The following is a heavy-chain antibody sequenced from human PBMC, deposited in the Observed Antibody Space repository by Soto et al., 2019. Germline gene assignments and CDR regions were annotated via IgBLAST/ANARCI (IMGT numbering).Heavy chain of an antibody. V-gene: IGHV3-11*01. J-gene: IGHJ3*02. CDR1: GFTFSNYY. CDR3: ARCLLGVGDPFDI. D-gene: IGHD2-15*01. CDR2: ISDSGSVT. Sequence: QVQLVDSGGGLVKPGGSLRLSCAASGFTFSNYYMTWIRQAPGKGREWISYISDSGSVTYYADSVQGRFSVSRDNAKNSLFLEMNDLRVDDTAVYYCARCLLGVGDPFDIWGQGTMVTVSS.